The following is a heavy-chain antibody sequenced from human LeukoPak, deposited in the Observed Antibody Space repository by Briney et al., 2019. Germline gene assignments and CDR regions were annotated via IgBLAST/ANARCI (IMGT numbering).Heavy chain of an antibody. CDR1: GYSFTSYW. V-gene: IGHV5-51*01. J-gene: IGHJ6*02. Sequence: GESLKISCKGYGYSFTSYWIGWVRQMPGKGLEWVGIIYPGDSDTRYSPSFQGQVTLSADKSISTAYLQWSSLKASDTAMYYCARLYGDLTAHPYYYYGMDVWGQGTTVTVSS. CDR3: ARLYGDLTAHPYYYYGMDV. D-gene: IGHD4-17*01. CDR2: IYPGDSDT.